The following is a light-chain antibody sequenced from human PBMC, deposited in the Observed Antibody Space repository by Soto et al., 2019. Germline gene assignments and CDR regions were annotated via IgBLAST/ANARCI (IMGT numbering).Light chain of an antibody. Sequence: DIPMTQSPSTLSASVGDRVTITCRASQSINSWLAWYLQKPGKAPNLLIFEASSLESGVPSRFSGSGSGTEFTLTISSLQPDDFATYYCQQYKSYPYTFGQGTKLEIK. CDR2: EAS. CDR1: QSINSW. J-gene: IGKJ2*01. V-gene: IGKV1-5*03. CDR3: QQYKSYPYT.